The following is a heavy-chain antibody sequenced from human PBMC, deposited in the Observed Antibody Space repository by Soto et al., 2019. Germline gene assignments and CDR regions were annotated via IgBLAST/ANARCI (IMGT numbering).Heavy chain of an antibody. V-gene: IGHV1-3*01. J-gene: IGHJ5*02. CDR1: GYTFTSYA. Sequence: ASVKVSCKASGYTFTSYAMHWVRQAPGQRLEWMGWINAGNGNTKYSQKFQGRVTITRDTSASTAYMELSSLRSEDTAVYYCARDRITIFGVALHFYPWGQGALVTVSS. CDR2: INAGNGNT. D-gene: IGHD3-3*01. CDR3: ARDRITIFGVALHFYP.